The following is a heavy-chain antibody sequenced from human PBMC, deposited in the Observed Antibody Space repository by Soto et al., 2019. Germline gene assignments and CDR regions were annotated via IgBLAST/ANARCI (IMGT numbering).Heavy chain of an antibody. CDR2: INPSGTTT. CDR3: AKPPIARHSYDGMEV. CDR1: GYTFTSFY. D-gene: IGHD2-15*01. J-gene: IGHJ6*02. V-gene: IGHV1-46*01. Sequence: QVQLVQSGAEVKKPGASVKVSCKASGYTFTSFYMHWVRQAPGQGLEWMGIINPSGTTTDYAQKFQGRVTMTRYTSTSTYYRELSSLRSEDTAVYYCAKPPIARHSYDGMEVWGQGTAVTVSS.